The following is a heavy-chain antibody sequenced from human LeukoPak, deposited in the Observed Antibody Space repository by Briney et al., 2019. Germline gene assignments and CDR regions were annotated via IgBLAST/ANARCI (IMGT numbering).Heavy chain of an antibody. Sequence: GRSLRLSCAASGFTFDSYGMHWVRQAPGKGLEWVAVISYDGSNKYYVDSVKGRFTISRDNSKNTLYLQMNSLRPEGTAVYYCAKDRTYDYGTYDAFDIWGPGTMVTVSS. CDR2: ISYDGSNK. D-gene: IGHD4-17*01. CDR1: GFTFDSYG. J-gene: IGHJ3*02. V-gene: IGHV3-30*18. CDR3: AKDRTYDYGTYDAFDI.